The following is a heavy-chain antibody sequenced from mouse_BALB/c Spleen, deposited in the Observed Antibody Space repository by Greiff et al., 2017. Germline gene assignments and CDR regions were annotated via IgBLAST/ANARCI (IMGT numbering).Heavy chain of an antibody. CDR1: GYTFTDYE. Sequence: QVQLQQSGAELVRPGASVTLSCKASGYTFTDYEMHWVKQTPVHGLEWIGAIDPETGGTAYNQKFKGKATLTADKSSSTAYMELRSLTSEDSAVYYCTITITTVVATDFDYWGQGTTLTVSS. J-gene: IGHJ2*01. V-gene: IGHV1-15*01. D-gene: IGHD1-1*01. CDR3: TITITTVVATDFDY. CDR2: IDPETGGT.